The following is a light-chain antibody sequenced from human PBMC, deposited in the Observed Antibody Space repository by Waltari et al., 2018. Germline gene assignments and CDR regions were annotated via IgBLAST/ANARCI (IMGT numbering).Light chain of an antibody. CDR1: QSVTPN. V-gene: IGKV3-15*01. CDR2: ETS. J-gene: IGKJ2*01. Sequence: EVVMTQSPVTLSVSPGDTATLSCRASQSVTPNLAWYQQKAGQPPRLLLYETSTRVTGVPARFSGSGSGTEFTLTISSLQSEDSAVYYCQQYNNWPPYTFGQGTKLEIK. CDR3: QQYNNWPPYT.